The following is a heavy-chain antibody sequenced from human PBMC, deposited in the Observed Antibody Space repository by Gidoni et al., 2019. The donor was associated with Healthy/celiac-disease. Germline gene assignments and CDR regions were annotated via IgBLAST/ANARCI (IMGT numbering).Heavy chain of an antibody. D-gene: IGHD2-21*01. CDR1: GFTFSSYA. CDR2: ISGSGGST. V-gene: IGHV3-23*01. CDR3: AVMGRWGSLPYYYYYGMDV. Sequence: EVQLLESGGGLVQPGGSLRLSCAASGFTFSSYAMSWVRQAPGKGLEWVSAISGSGGSTYYADSVKGRFTISRDNSKNTLYLQMNSLRAEDTAVYYCAVMGRWGSLPYYYYYGMDVWGQGTTVTVSS. J-gene: IGHJ6*02.